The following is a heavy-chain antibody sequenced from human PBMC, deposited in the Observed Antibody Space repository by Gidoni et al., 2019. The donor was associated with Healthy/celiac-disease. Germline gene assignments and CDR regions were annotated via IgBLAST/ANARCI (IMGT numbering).Heavy chain of an antibody. V-gene: IGHV4-34*01. CDR2: INHSGST. D-gene: IGHD5-18*01. CDR1: GGSFSVYY. CDR3: ARDNRFRGYSYVRCDY. J-gene: IGHJ4*02. Sequence: QVQLQQWGAGLLKPSETLSLTCAVYGGSFSVYYWSWFRQPPGKGLEWIGEINHSGSTNYNPSLKSRVTISVDTSKNQFCLKLSSVTAADTAVYYCARDNRFRGYSYVRCDYWGQGTLVTVSS.